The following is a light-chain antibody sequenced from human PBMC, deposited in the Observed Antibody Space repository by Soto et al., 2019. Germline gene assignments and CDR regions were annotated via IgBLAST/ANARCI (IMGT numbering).Light chain of an antibody. J-gene: IGKJ1*01. Sequence: EIVLTQSPATLSLSPGERATLSCRASQSVSSNYLAWYQQKPGQAPRLLIYGASSRATGLPDRFSGSGSGTAFTLTISTLAPEDFAVYYCQPYGSSPWTFGQGTKVEIK. CDR1: QSVSSNY. CDR2: GAS. CDR3: QPYGSSPWT. V-gene: IGKV3-20*01.